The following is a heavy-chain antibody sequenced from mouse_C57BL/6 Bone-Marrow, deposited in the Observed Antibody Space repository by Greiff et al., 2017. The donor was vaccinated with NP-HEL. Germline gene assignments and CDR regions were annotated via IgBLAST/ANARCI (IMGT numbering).Heavy chain of an antibody. D-gene: IGHD2-3*01. CDR2: IYPGRGSP. CDR3: ARNGYYAWFAY. J-gene: IGHJ3*01. Sequence: QVQLKQPGAELVKPGASVKMSCKASGYTFTRYWITWVKQRPGPGLEWIGDIYPGRGSPNYTAKFKSKATLTVDPSSSHAYMQLSRRTSEDSAVYYCARNGYYAWFAYWGQGTLVTVSA. CDR1: GYTFTRYW. V-gene: IGHV1-55*01.